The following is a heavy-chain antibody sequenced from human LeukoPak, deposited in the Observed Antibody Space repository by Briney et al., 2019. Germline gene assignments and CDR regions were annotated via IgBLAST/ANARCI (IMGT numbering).Heavy chain of an antibody. J-gene: IGHJ6*02. D-gene: IGHD4-17*01. Sequence: GGSLRLSCAASGFTFSSYAMSWVRQAPGKGLEWVSAISGSGGSTYYADSVKGRFTISRDNSKNTLNLQMNSLRAEDTAVYYCARDRVVDPLRDYYYYGMDVWGQGTTVTVSS. CDR1: GFTFSSYA. V-gene: IGHV3-23*01. CDR2: ISGSGGST. CDR3: ARDRVVDPLRDYYYYGMDV.